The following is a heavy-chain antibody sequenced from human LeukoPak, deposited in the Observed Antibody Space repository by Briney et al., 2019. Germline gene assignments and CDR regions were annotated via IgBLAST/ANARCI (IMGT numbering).Heavy chain of an antibody. D-gene: IGHD3-22*01. CDR1: GGSIRSDY. CDR2: IYYSGST. Sequence: PSETLSLTCTGSGGSIRSDYWSWLRQPPGQGLEWIGYIYYSGSTNYNPSLTRRVTTSDNTSKNQFSLELSSVTAADTAVYYCARDPRQNTYYYDSSGPYFDLWGRGTLVTVSS. V-gene: IGHV4-59*12. J-gene: IGHJ2*01. CDR3: ARDPRQNTYYYDSSGPYFDL.